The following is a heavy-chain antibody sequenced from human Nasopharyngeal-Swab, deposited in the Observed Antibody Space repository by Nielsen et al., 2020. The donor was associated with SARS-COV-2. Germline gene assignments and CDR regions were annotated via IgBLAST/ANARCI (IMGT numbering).Heavy chain of an antibody. J-gene: IGHJ4*02. Sequence: SETLSLTCAVYGGSFSGYYWSWIRQPPGKGLEWIGEINHSGSTNYNPSLKSRVTISVDTSKNQFSLKLSSVTAADTAVYYCASAPYYDYAWGQGTQVTVSS. CDR3: ASAPYYDYA. CDR2: INHSGST. V-gene: IGHV4-34*01. D-gene: IGHD3-16*01. CDR1: GGSFSGYY.